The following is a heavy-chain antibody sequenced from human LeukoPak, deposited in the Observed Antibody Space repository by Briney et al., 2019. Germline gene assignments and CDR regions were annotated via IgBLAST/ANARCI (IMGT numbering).Heavy chain of an antibody. CDR3: ARDAALVGTPAYYFDY. V-gene: IGHV3-23*03. CDR1: GFTFSSYA. Sequence: GGSLRLSCAASGFTFSSYAMSWVRQAPGKGLEWVSVIYSGGSTYYADSVKGRFTISRDNSKNTLYLQMTSLRGEDTAVYFCARDAALVGTPAYYFDYWGQGALVTVSS. J-gene: IGHJ4*02. D-gene: IGHD4-23*01. CDR2: IYSGGST.